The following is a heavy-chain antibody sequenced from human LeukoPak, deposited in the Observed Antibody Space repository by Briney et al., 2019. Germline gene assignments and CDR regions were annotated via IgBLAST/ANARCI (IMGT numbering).Heavy chain of an antibody. CDR2: IWYDGSNK. V-gene: IGHV3-33*01. CDR3: ARAGCSSTSCIDY. J-gene: IGHJ4*02. Sequence: GGSLRLSCAASGFTFSSYGMHWVRQAPGKGLEWVAVIWYDGSNKYYADSVKGRFTISRDNSKNTLYLQMNSLRAEDTAVYYCARAGCSSTSCIDYWGQGTLVTVSS. D-gene: IGHD2-2*01. CDR1: GFTFSSYG.